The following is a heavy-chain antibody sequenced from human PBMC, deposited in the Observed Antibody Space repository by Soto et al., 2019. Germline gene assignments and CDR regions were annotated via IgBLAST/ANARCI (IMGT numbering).Heavy chain of an antibody. CDR1: GFTVSSNY. D-gene: IGHD3-10*01. Sequence: GGSLRLSCAASGFTVSSNYMSWVRQAPGKGLEWVSVIYSGGSTYYADSVKGRFTISRDNSKNTLYLQMNSLRAEDTAVYYCGRGYGSGSLIFDYWGQGTLVTVSS. J-gene: IGHJ4*02. CDR3: GRGYGSGSLIFDY. V-gene: IGHV3-53*01. CDR2: IYSGGST.